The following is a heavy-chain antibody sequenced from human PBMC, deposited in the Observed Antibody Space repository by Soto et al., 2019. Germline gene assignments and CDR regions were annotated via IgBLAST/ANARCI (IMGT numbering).Heavy chain of an antibody. Sequence: QVQLQESGPGLVKPSQTLSLTCTVSGGSISSGDYYWSWIRQPPGKGLEWFGYIYSSGSTYYNPSLKSRVTISVDTSKNQFSLKLSSVTAADTAVYYCARVNSSSWYAATFDYWGQGTLVTVSS. V-gene: IGHV4-30-4*01. J-gene: IGHJ4*02. CDR2: IYSSGST. D-gene: IGHD6-13*01. CDR3: ARVNSSSWYAATFDY. CDR1: GGSISSGDYY.